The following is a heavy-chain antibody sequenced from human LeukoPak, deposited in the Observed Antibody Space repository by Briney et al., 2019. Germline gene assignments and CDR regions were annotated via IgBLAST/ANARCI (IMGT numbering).Heavy chain of an antibody. CDR2: IYHSGST. D-gene: IGHD6-13*01. CDR1: GGSISSSNW. CDR3: ARDRAAAGPRMFDY. V-gene: IGHV4-4*02. J-gene: IGHJ4*02. Sequence: SETLSLTCAVSGGSISSSNWWCWVRQPPGKGLEWIGEIYHSGSTNYNPSLKSRVTISVDKSKNQFSLKLSSVTAADTAVYYCARDRAAAGPRMFDYWGQGTLVTVSS.